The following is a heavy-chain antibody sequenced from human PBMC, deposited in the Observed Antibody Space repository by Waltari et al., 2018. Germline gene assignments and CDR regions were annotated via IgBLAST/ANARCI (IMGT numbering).Heavy chain of an antibody. J-gene: IGHJ4*02. CDR2: IRPQAYIDPT. CDR3: AKSLDATTMTASDY. V-gene: IGHV3-49*03. Sequence: EVDLVQSGGGLVQPGRSLTLSCRGSGFPFRVNGISWFRKAPGKGLEWVGFIRPQAYIDPTKYAAPVRGRFHISRDDSESIAYLQMNSLKKEDTAVYYCAKSLDATTMTASDYWGQGTLVTVSS. CDR1: GFPFRVNG.